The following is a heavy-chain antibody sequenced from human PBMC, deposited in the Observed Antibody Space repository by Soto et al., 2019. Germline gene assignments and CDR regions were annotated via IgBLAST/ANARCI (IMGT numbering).Heavy chain of an antibody. D-gene: IGHD4-17*01. CDR3: AKVSSQRYGCNSPVYWDY. CDR2: ISGSGGST. J-gene: IGHJ4*02. V-gene: IGHV3-23*01. Sequence: EVQLLESGGGLVQPGGSLRLSCAASGFTFSSYAMSWVRQAPGKGLEWVSAISGSGGSTYYADSVKGRFTISRDNSKHTLYLQMNSLRAEDTSVYYCAKVSSQRYGCNSPVYWDYWGQGTLVTVSS. CDR1: GFTFSSYA.